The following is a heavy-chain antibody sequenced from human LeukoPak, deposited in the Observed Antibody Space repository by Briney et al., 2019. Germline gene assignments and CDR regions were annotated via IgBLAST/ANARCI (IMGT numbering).Heavy chain of an antibody. D-gene: IGHD6-19*01. CDR3: VRNQAVAGIRYYFDY. J-gene: IGHJ4*02. Sequence: SQTLSLTCVVSGGSISSGGYSWSWIPQPPGKGLEWIGYIFHSGSTYYNPSLKSRVTMSVDGSKNQFSLELSSVTAADTAVYFCVRNQAVAGIRYYFDYWGQGTLVTVSS. CDR2: IFHSGST. V-gene: IGHV4-30-2*01. CDR1: GGSISSGGYS.